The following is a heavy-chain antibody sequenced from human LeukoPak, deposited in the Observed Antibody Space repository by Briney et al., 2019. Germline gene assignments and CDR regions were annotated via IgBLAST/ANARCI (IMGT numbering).Heavy chain of an antibody. D-gene: IGHD2-21*01. CDR1: GFAFSDDS. J-gene: IGHJ4*02. CDR2: ISSTSKYI. Sequence: PGGSLRLSCVASGFAFSDDSMNWVRQPPGKGLEWVSSISSTSKYIYYADSVKGRFTISRDNAKNSLYLQMNSLRAEDTAVYYCARPAADCGGDCYWAFDYWGQGTLVTVSS. CDR3: ARPAADCGGDCYWAFDY. V-gene: IGHV3-21*01.